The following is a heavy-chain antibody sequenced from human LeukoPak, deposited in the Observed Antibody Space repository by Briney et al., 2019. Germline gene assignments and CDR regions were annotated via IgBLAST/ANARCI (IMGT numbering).Heavy chain of an antibody. V-gene: IGHV3-72*01. D-gene: IGHD3-10*01. Sequence: GGSLRLSCAASGFTLSGYFMDWVRQAPGKGLEWVGRIKNKDNKYATEYPASVTGRFLFSRDDSRNSLYLQMNSLKTDDAAVYYCARVRGGHWYAFDIWGQGTMVTVSS. CDR3: ARVRGGHWYAFDI. CDR1: GFTLSGYF. CDR2: IKNKDNKYAT. J-gene: IGHJ3*02.